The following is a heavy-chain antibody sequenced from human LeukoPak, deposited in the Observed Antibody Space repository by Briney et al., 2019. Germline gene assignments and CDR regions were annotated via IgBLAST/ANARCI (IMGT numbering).Heavy chain of an antibody. Sequence: GGSLRLSCAASGFTFSSYGMHWVRQAPGKGLEWVAFIRYDGSNKYYAYSVRGRFTISRANSKNTLYLQMNSLRAEATSVYYGAKVGSSDFDCRGPVTLVTVSS. V-gene: IGHV3-30*02. CDR3: AKVGSSDFDC. CDR1: GFTFSSYG. D-gene: IGHD6-6*01. J-gene: IGHJ4*03. CDR2: IRYDGSNK.